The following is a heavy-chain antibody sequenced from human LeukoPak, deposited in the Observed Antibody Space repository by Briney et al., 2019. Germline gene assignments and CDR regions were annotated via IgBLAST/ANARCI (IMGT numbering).Heavy chain of an antibody. CDR1: GGSFSGYY. D-gene: IGHD3-10*01. V-gene: IGHV4-34*01. CDR3: ARAMVQASYFYYMDV. Sequence: PSETLSLTCAVYGGSFSGYYWSWIRQPPGKGLEWIGEINHSGSTHYNPSLKSRVTISLDTSKNQFSLKLSSVTAADTAVYYCARAMVQASYFYYMDVWGKGTTIIVSS. CDR2: INHSGST. J-gene: IGHJ6*03.